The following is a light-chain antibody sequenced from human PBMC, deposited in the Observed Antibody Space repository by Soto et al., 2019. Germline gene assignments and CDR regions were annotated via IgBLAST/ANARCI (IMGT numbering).Light chain of an antibody. V-gene: IGKV1-39*01. J-gene: IGKJ5*01. CDR3: QQSYSTIT. CDR1: QSISSY. CDR2: AAS. Sequence: DIQMTQSPSSLSASVGDRVTITCRASQSISSYLNWYQQKPGKAPKLLIYAASSLQSGVPSRFSGSGSGTDFTLTISSLQPEDFATYYCQQSYSTITCGLGRRLEIK.